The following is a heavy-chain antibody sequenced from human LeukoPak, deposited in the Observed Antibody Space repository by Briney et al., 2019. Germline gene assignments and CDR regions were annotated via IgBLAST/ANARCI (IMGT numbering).Heavy chain of an antibody. V-gene: IGHV4-30-4*01. Sequence: SETLSLTCTVSGDSISRGDFYWSWIRQPPGTGLEWIGFIYYSGSTYYNPSLKSRLTISVDTSKNQFSLRLSSVTAADTAVYYCARESGPDWYSWFDPWGQGTLVTVSS. CDR2: IYYSGST. D-gene: IGHD3-9*01. CDR3: ARESGPDWYSWFDP. CDR1: GDSISRGDFY. J-gene: IGHJ5*02.